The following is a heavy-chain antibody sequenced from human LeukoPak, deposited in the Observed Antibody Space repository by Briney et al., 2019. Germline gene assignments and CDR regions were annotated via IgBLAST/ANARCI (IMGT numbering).Heavy chain of an antibody. CDR2: IYSGGST. Sequence: PGGSLRLSCAASGFTVSSNYMGWVRQAPGKGLEWVSVIYSGGSTYYADSVKGRFTISRDNSKNTLYLQMNSLRAEDTAVYYCARDRMVRGVIPPYYYYYGMDVWGKGTTVTVSS. J-gene: IGHJ6*04. D-gene: IGHD3-10*01. CDR3: ARDRMVRGVIPPYYYYYGMDV. CDR1: GFTVSSNY. V-gene: IGHV3-53*01.